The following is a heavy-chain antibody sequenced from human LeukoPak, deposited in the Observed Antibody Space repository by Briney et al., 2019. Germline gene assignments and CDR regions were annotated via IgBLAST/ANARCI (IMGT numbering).Heavy chain of an antibody. CDR2: IYYSGST. CDR3: ARFDPSYFDY. CDR1: GGSLTGYF. Sequence: PSETLSLTCAVSGGSLTGYFWAWIRQPPGKGLEWIGYIYYSGSTNYNPSLKSRVTISVDTSKNQFSLKLSSVTAADTAVYYCARFDPSYFDYWGQGSLVTVSS. V-gene: IGHV4-59*01. J-gene: IGHJ4*02.